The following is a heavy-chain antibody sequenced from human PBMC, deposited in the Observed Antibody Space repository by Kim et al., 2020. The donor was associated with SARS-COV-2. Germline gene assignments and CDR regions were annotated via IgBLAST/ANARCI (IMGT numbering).Heavy chain of an antibody. Sequence: SETLSLTCTVSGGSISSSSYYWGWIRQPPGKGLEWIGSIYYSGSTYYNPSLKSRVTISVDTSKNQFSLKLSSVTAADTAVYYCARQAGFDAFDIWGQGT. CDR3: ARQAGFDAFDI. CDR2: IYYSGST. J-gene: IGHJ3*02. CDR1: GGSISSSSYY. V-gene: IGHV4-39*01. D-gene: IGHD6-19*01.